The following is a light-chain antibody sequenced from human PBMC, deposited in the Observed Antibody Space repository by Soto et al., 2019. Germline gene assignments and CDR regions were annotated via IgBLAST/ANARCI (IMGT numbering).Light chain of an antibody. CDR1: WSNIGAGYE. CDR3: ATWDDSLNGLYV. J-gene: IGLJ1*01. Sequence: QSVLTQPPSVSGAPGQRVTISCTGGWSNIGAGYEVHWYQHLPGTAPKLLIYGVTNRPSGVPDRFSGSRSGTSASLAITGLQADDEGDYYCATWDDSLNGLYVFGPGTKLTVL. CDR2: GVT. V-gene: IGLV1-40*01.